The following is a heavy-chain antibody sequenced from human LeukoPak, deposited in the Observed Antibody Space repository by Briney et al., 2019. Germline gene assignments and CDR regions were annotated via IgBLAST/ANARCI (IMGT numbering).Heavy chain of an antibody. V-gene: IGHV4-34*01. Sequence: SETLSLTCAVYGGSFSGYYWSWIRQPPGKGLEWIGEINHSGSTNYNPSLKSRVTISVDTSKNQFSLKLSSVTAADTAVYHCARGRGYCSGGSCYLRYFDYWGQGTLVTVSS. CDR2: INHSGST. D-gene: IGHD2-15*01. CDR3: ARGRGYCSGGSCYLRYFDY. J-gene: IGHJ4*02. CDR1: GGSFSGYY.